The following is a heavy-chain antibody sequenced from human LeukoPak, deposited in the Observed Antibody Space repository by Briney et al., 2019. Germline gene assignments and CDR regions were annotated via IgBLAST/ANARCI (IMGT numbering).Heavy chain of an antibody. CDR1: GFTFSSYA. CDR3: ATTVSSRSWYFDL. J-gene: IGHJ2*01. V-gene: IGHV3-30-3*01. D-gene: IGHD4-17*01. CDR2: ISYDGSNK. Sequence: GGSLRLSCAASGFTFSSYAMHWVRQAPGKGLEWVAVISYDGSNKYYADSVKGRFTISRDNSKNTLYLQMNSLRAEDTAVYYCATTVSSRSWYFDLWGRGTLVTVSS.